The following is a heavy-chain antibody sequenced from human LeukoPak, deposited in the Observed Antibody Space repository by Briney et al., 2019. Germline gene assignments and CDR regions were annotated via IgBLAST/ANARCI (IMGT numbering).Heavy chain of an antibody. CDR3: AKDFGSSGWYPYFDY. CDR1: GFTFSSYA. J-gene: IGHJ4*02. Sequence: GGSLRLSCAASGFTFSSYAMSWVRQAPGKGLEWVSAISGSGGSTYYADSVKGRFTISRDNSKNTLYLQMNSLRAEDTAVYYCAKDFGSSGWYPYFDYWGQGTLVTVSS. CDR2: ISGSGGST. V-gene: IGHV3-23*01. D-gene: IGHD6-19*01.